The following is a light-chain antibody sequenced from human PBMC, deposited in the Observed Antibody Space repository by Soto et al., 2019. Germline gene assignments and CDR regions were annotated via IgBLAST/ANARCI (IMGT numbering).Light chain of an antibody. CDR2: AAS. V-gene: IGKV1-9*01. CDR3: QHHNGYPLT. CDR1: QGISSH. Sequence: DIQLAQSPSFLSASVGDRVTITCRASQGISSHLAWYQQKPGKAPKLLIYAASTLQSGVPSRFSGSRSGTDFTLTVSSLQPDDFATSYCQHHNGYPLTFGGGTKVEIK. J-gene: IGKJ4*01.